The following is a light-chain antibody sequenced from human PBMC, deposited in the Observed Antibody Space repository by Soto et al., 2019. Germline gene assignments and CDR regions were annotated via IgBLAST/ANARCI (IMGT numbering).Light chain of an antibody. CDR2: EVS. CDR1: SSDVGGYPY. J-gene: IGLJ1*01. CDR3: TSHAGRNNYV. Sequence: HSVLTQPPSASGSPGQSVTISCTGSSSDVGGYPYVSWYQQHPGKAPKLMTYEVSKRPSGVPDRFSGSKSGNTASLTVSGLQAEEEAVYYCTSHAGRNNYVFGTGTKVTVL. V-gene: IGLV2-8*01.